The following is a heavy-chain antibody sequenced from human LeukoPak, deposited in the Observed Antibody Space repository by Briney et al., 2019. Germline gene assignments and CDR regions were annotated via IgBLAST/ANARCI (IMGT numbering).Heavy chain of an antibody. V-gene: IGHV1-2*02. D-gene: IGHD3-22*01. Sequence: GASVKVSCKASGYTFTGYYMHWVRQAPGQGLEWMGWINPNSGGTNYAQKFQGRVTMTRDTSISTAYMELSRLRSDDTAVYYCARVDDSSGYRNWFDPWGQGTLVTVSS. J-gene: IGHJ5*02. CDR3: ARVDDSSGYRNWFDP. CDR1: GYTFTGYY. CDR2: INPNSGGT.